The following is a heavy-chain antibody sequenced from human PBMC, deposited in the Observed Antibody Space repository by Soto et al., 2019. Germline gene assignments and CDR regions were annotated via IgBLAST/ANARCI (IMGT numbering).Heavy chain of an antibody. Sequence: QVQLVQSGAEVKRPGSSVKVSCKASGDTFNFYSINWVRQAPGLELEWMGRVNPIVSMSNYARKFQGRVTMTADKSTSTAYMELSSLRSEDTSIYYSASSYGSGYRAFDYWGQGALVTVSS. D-gene: IGHD3-10*01. CDR1: GDTFNFYS. CDR3: ASSYGSGYRAFDY. CDR2: VNPIVSMS. V-gene: IGHV1-69*02. J-gene: IGHJ4*02.